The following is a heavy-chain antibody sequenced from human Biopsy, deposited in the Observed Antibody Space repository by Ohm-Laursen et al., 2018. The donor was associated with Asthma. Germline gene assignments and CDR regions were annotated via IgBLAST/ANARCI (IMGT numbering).Heavy chain of an antibody. V-gene: IGHV3-7*01. CDR3: ATLSWYASQY. CDR2: IKPDGSQT. Sequence: GSLRLSCAATGFTFSGSWMIWVRQAPGKGLQWLAFIKPDGSQTYYADSVEGRFSISRDNSKNSLYLQISSLRGEDTAIYYCATLSWYASQYWGQGTLVTVSS. J-gene: IGHJ4*02. D-gene: IGHD2-2*01. CDR1: GFTFSGSW.